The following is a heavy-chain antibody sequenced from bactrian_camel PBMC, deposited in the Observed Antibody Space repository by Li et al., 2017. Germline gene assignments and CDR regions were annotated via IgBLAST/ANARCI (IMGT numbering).Heavy chain of an antibody. D-gene: IGHD1*01. CDR1: GDTIGRYC. Sequence: HVQLVESGGGSVQVGGSLRLSCVASGDTIGRYCMGWFRQIPDREREGVAGIESDGSTSYADSVKGRFTISQDSAKNILYLQMHSLKPEDTATYYCQADGPCYMDAKTALGIMAIANYWARGPRSPSP. J-gene: IGHJ4*01. V-gene: IGHV3S55*01. CDR2: IESDGST.